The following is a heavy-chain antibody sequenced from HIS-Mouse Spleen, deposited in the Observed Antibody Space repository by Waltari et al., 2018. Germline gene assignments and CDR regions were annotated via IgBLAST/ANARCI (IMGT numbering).Heavy chain of an antibody. CDR1: GGPFRSSA. J-gene: IGHJ4*02. CDR3: ALGIQDYFDY. D-gene: IGHD7-27*01. CDR2: IIPIFGTA. Sequence: QVQLVQSGAAVKKPGSSVKVSCTASGGPFRSSAIRWVRQAPGQGLEWMGGIIPIFGTANYAQKFQGRVTITADESTSTAYMELSSLRSEDTAVYYCALGIQDYFDYWGQGTLVTVSS. V-gene: IGHV1-69*01.